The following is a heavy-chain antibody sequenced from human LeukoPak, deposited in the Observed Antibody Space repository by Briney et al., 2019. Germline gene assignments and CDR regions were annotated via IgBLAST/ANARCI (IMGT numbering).Heavy chain of an antibody. J-gene: IGHJ4*02. Sequence: PGGSLRLSCVVSGFTFSRYSMNWVRQAPGKGLEWVSFISSSSYIYYADSVKGRFIISRDNAKNSLYLQMNSLRAEDTAVYFCARDGEAFGWNYAFDYWGQGTLVTVSS. CDR2: ISSSSYI. CDR1: GFTFSRYS. D-gene: IGHD1-7*01. CDR3: ARDGEAFGWNYAFDY. V-gene: IGHV3-21*01.